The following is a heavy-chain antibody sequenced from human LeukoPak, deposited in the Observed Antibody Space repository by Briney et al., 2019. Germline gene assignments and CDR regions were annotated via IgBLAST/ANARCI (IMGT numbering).Heavy chain of an antibody. J-gene: IGHJ4*02. Sequence: GGSLRLSCAASGFSFSSYTMNWVRQAPGKGLEWVGFIRSNLYGGTPEYAASVKGRFTISRDDSNSIAYLEMDSLKTDDTAVYYCTRDQTPYYWGQGTLVTVSS. V-gene: IGHV3-49*04. CDR1: GFSFSSYT. CDR2: IRSNLYGGTP. CDR3: TRDQTPYY.